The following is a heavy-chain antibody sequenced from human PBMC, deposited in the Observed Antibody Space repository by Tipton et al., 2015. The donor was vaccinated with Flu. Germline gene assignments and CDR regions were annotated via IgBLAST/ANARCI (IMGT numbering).Heavy chain of an antibody. J-gene: IGHJ4*02. CDR3: ARLSYYDVDLKNFYFDY. CDR1: AYSMTIGDY. Sequence: GLVKPSETLSLTCTVSAYSMTIGDYWGWIRQAPGKGLEWIGYIYYSGSTNYNPSLKSRVTISVDTSKNQFSLKLSSVTAADTAVYYCARLSYYDVDLKNFYFDYWGQGTLVTVSS. D-gene: IGHD3-10*02. V-gene: IGHV4-38-2*02. CDR2: IYYSGST.